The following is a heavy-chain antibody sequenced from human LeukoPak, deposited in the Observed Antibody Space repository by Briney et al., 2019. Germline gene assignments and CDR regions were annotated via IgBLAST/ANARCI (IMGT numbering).Heavy chain of an antibody. CDR2: ISSSSSTI. J-gene: IGHJ4*02. D-gene: IGHD3-22*01. Sequence: GGSLRLSCAASGFTFSSYSMNWVRQAAGKGLEWVSYISSSSSTIYYADSVKGRFTISRDNAKNSLYLQMNSLGDEDTAVYYCARDGEYYYDSSGYYYWGQGTLVTVSP. CDR3: ARDGEYYYDSSGYYY. CDR1: GFTFSSYS. V-gene: IGHV3-48*02.